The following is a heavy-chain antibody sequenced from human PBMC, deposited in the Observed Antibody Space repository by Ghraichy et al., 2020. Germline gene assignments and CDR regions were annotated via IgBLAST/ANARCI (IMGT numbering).Heavy chain of an antibody. CDR2: IYPGDFDT. V-gene: IGHV5-51*01. CDR3: ARPVAEHWYFDL. CDR1: GYRFTSYW. J-gene: IGHJ2*01. Sequence: GESLNISCKVSGYRFTSYWIAWVRQMPGKGLEWMGIIYPGDFDTRYSPSFEGRVTISADKSISTAYLQWSSLKASDTAMYYCARPVAEHWYFDLWGRGTLVTVSS. D-gene: IGHD6-19*01.